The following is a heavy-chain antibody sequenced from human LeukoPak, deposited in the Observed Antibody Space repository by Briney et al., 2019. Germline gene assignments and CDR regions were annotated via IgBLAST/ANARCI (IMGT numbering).Heavy chain of an antibody. D-gene: IGHD3-10*01. CDR2: IKQDGSEK. CDR3: ARDLFGSYYFDY. Sequence: TGGSLRLSCAASGFTFSSYWMSWVRQAPGKGLEWVANIKQDGSEKYYADSVKGRFTISRDNSKNTLYLQMNSLRAEDTAVYYCARDLFGSYYFDYWGQGTLVTVSS. V-gene: IGHV3-7*01. J-gene: IGHJ4*02. CDR1: GFTFSSYW.